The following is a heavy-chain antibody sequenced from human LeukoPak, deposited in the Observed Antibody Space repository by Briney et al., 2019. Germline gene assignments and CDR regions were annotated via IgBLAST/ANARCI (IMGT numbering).Heavy chain of an antibody. D-gene: IGHD2-2*02. J-gene: IGHJ6*03. Sequence: PGGSLRLSCAASGFTFSSYAMSWVRQAPGKGLEWVSAISNSGGSTYYADSVKGRFTISRDNSKNTLYLQMNSLRAEDTAVYYCAKVMGYCSSTSCYKGLYYYYMDVWGKGTTVTVSS. CDR3: AKVMGYCSSTSCYKGLYYYYMDV. V-gene: IGHV3-23*01. CDR2: ISNSGGST. CDR1: GFTFSSYA.